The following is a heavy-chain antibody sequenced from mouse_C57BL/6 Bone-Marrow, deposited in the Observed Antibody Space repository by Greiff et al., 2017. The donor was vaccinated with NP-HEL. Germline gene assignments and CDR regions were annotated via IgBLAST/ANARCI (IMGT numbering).Heavy chain of an antibody. CDR2: ISSGGVYI. J-gene: IGHJ2*01. CDR1: GFTFSSYA. Sequence: EVKLEESGEGLVKPGGSLKLSCAASGFTFSSYAMSWVRQTPEKRLEWVAYISSGGVYISYADTVKGRFTISPDNARNTLYLHMSSRKSEDTAMYYCTRSYCGILFDYWGQGTTLTVSA. V-gene: IGHV5-9-1*02. CDR3: TRSYCGILFDY. D-gene: IGHD2-1*01.